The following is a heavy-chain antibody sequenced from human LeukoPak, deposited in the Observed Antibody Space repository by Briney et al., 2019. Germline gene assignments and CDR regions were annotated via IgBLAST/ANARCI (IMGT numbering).Heavy chain of an antibody. CDR1: GGSITGYY. J-gene: IGHJ4*02. CDR3: ARGNILSGYCFDF. Sequence: SETLSLTCAVYGGSITGYYWSWIRQPPGKGLEWVGEIHYTGATSYNPSLKSRATISIDTSKNQVSLKLSSVAAADTAVYYCARGNILSGYCFDFWGQGALVTVSS. CDR2: IHYTGAT. V-gene: IGHV4-34*01. D-gene: IGHD3-9*01.